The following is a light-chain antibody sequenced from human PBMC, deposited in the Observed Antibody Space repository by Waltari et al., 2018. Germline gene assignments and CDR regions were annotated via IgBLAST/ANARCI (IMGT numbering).Light chain of an antibody. CDR3: RQYNSYPLT. Sequence: DIQMTQSPSTLSASVGDRVTITCRASQSFSSRLAWYQQKPGKAPKLLIYMASSLESGVPSRFSGSGSGTEFTLTISSLQPDDFATYYCRQYNSYPLTFGQGTKLEIK. CDR2: MAS. CDR1: QSFSSR. V-gene: IGKV1-5*03. J-gene: IGKJ2*01.